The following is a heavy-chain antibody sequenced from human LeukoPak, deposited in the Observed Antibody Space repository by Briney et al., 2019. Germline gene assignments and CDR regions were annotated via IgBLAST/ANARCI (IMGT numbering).Heavy chain of an antibody. CDR2: IIPMFGTA. CDR3: ARGRCSSTSCYSDY. Sequence: WASVKASCKASGGTFSSYAISWVRQAPGQGLEWMGGIIPMFGTAKYAQKFQGRVTITADESTSTAYMELSSLRSEDTAVYYCARGRCSSTSCYSDYWGQGTLVTVSS. J-gene: IGHJ4*02. CDR1: GGTFSSYA. V-gene: IGHV1-69*13. D-gene: IGHD2-2*01.